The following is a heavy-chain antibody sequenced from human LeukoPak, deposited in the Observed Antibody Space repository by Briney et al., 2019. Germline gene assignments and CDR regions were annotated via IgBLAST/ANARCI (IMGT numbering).Heavy chain of an antibody. V-gene: IGHV5-51*01. J-gene: IGHJ4*02. CDR1: GYSFTSYW. Sequence: GESLKISCKGSGYSFTSYWIGWVRQMPGKGLEWMGIIYPGDSDTRYSPSFQGQVTISADKSIGTAYLQWSSLKASDTAMYYCARRERYYYDSSGYTHFDYWGQGTLVTASS. CDR2: IYPGDSDT. D-gene: IGHD3-22*01. CDR3: ARRERYYYDSSGYTHFDY.